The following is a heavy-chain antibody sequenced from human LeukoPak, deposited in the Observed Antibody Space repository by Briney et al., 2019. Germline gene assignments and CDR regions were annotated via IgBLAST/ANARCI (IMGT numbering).Heavy chain of an antibody. CDR2: INQDGSQK. CDR3: AKTGNSITMIVVVINNLDY. V-gene: IGHV3-7*03. J-gene: IGHJ4*02. CDR1: GFTFSSHW. D-gene: IGHD3-22*01. Sequence: SGGSLRLSCAGSGFTFSSHWIGWVRQAPGQGLEWVAHINQDGSQKYYVDSVEGRFAISRDNSKNTLYLQMNSLRAEDTAVYYCAKTGNSITMIVVVINNLDYWGQGTLVTVSS.